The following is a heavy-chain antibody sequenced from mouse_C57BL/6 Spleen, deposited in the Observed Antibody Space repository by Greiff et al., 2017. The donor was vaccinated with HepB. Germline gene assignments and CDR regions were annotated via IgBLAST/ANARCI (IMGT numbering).Heavy chain of an antibody. J-gene: IGHJ3*01. Sequence: PGQGLEWIGDIYPGSGSTNYNEKFKSKATLTVDTSSSTAYMQLSSLTSEDSAVYYCARPDYGRAWFAYWGQGTLVTVSA. D-gene: IGHD1-1*01. CDR3: ARPDYGRAWFAY. V-gene: IGHV1-55*01. CDR2: IYPGSGST.